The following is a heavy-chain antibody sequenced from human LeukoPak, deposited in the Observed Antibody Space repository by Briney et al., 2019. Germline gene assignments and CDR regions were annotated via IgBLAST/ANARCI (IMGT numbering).Heavy chain of an antibody. CDR1: GFTFSSYS. D-gene: IGHD1-7*01. V-gene: IGHV3-48*01. CDR3: ARRGTTGYYYMDV. J-gene: IGHJ6*03. Sequence: GGSLRLSCAASGFTFSSYSMNWVRQAPGKGLEWVSYISSSSSTIYYADSVKGRFTISRDNAKNSLYLQMNGLRAEDTAVYYCARRGTTGYYYMDVWGKGTTVTVSS. CDR2: ISSSSSTI.